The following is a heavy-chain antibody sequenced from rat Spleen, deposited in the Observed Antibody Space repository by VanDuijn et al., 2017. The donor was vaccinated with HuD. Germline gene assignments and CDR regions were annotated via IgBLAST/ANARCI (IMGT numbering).Heavy chain of an antibody. V-gene: IGHV5-31*01. Sequence: EVQLVESGGGLVQPGGSLKLSCVASGFTFNNYWMTWIRQAPGKGLEWVATITHIGATSYYPDSVKGRFTISRDNAKSTLYLQMNSLRSEDTATYYCARQGILRIITTPYWYFDFWGPGTMVTVSS. CDR3: ARQGILRIITTPYWYFDF. J-gene: IGHJ1*01. CDR2: ITHIGATS. CDR1: GFTFNNYW. D-gene: IGHD1-6*01.